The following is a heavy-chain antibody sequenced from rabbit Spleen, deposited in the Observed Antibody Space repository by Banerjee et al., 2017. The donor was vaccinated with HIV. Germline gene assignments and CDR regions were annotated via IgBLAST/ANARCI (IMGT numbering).Heavy chain of an antibody. CDR3: ARIYVNGRGL. J-gene: IGHJ4*01. CDR1: GFTLSSYYM. D-gene: IGHD1-1*01. Sequence: QEQLEESAGGLVQPGGSLKLSCKASGFTLSSYYMNWVRQAPGKGLEWIACIDTGSSGSTYYASWAKGRFTISKTSSTTVTLQMTSLTAADTATYFCARIYVNGRGLWGPGTLSPS. CDR2: IDTGSSGST. V-gene: IGHV1S45*01.